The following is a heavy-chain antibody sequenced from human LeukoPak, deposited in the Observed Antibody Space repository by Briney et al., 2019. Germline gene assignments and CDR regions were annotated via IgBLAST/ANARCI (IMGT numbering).Heavy chain of an antibody. V-gene: IGHV6-1*01. CDR3: ARGFALDF. CDR2: TYYRSKWYY. J-gene: IGHJ3*01. CDR1: GDTVSSNSAA. Sequence: QTLSLTCDISGDTVSSNSAAWNWIRQSPSRGLEWLGRTYYRSKWYYDYAVSVKSRITISPDTSKNQFSLQLNSVTADDTAVYYCARGFALDFWGQGTMVTVSS.